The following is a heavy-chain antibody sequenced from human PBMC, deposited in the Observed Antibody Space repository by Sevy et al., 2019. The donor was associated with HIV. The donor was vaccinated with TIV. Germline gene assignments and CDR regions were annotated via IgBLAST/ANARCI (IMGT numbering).Heavy chain of an antibody. V-gene: IGHV4-38-2*02. CDR2: IYHSGNT. J-gene: IGHJ6*02. Sequence: GSLRLSCAVSGYSITSGYYWGWIRQPPGKGLEWIGSIYHSGNTYYNSSLKSRVTISVDTSKNQFSLKLTSVTAADTAVYYCARDVGDNYFYYGMDVWGQGITVTVSS. CDR3: ARDVGDNYFYYGMDV. CDR1: GYSITSGYY.